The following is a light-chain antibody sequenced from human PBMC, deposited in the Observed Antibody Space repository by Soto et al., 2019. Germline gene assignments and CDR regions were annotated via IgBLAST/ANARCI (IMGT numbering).Light chain of an antibody. Sequence: EVVLSQSPGILSLSPGERATLSCRASQSLSSKYLAWYQQKPGQAPRPLIYDTSNRATGVPDRFSGSGSGTDFTLTISRLEPEDFAVYYCQQYGSSPRTFGQGTNVEIK. CDR1: QSLSSKY. CDR3: QQYGSSPRT. CDR2: DTS. V-gene: IGKV3-20*01. J-gene: IGKJ1*01.